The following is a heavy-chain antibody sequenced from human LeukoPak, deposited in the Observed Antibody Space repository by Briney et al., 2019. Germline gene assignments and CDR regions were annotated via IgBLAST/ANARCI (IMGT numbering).Heavy chain of an antibody. J-gene: IGHJ5*02. CDR3: ARELRAAAARYGANWFDL. V-gene: IGHV4-34*01. CDR2: ISHSGST. Sequence: SETLSLTCAVYGGSFSGYYWSWIRQPPGKGLEWIGEISHSGSTNYNPSLKSRVTISVDTSKNQFSLKLSSVTAADTAVYYCARELRAAAARYGANWFDLWGQGTLVTVSS. D-gene: IGHD6-13*01. CDR1: GGSFSGYY.